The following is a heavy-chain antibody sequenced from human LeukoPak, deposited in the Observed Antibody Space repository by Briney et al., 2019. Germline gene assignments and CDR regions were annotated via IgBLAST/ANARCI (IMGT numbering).Heavy chain of an antibody. D-gene: IGHD5-18*01. J-gene: IGHJ4*02. CDR1: GYTFTGYY. V-gene: IGHV1-2*02. CDR3: ARVSSWIQLWLRY. Sequence: ASVKVSCTASGYTFTGYYMHWVRQAPGQGLEWMGWINPSSGGTNYAQKFQGRVTMTRDTSISTAYMELSRLRSDDTAVYYCARVSSWIQLWLRYWGQGTLVTVSS. CDR2: INPSSGGT.